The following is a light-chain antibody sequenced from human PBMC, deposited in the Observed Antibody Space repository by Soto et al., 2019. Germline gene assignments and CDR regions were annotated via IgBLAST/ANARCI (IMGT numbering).Light chain of an antibody. CDR2: DAS. CDR1: RSVGSN. CDR3: QQYNKSPLT. J-gene: IGKJ4*01. Sequence: IVMTQSPDILSVSPGEGAALSCRASRSVGSNLTWYQHKPGQAPRLLIYDASTRATGIPARFSGSGFGTEFTLSISSLQSEDFAVYYCQQYNKSPLTFGEGTKVEIK. V-gene: IGKV3-15*01.